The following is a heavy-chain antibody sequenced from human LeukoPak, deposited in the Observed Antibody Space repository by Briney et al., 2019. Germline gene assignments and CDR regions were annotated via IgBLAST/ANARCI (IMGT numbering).Heavy chain of an antibody. CDR2: IYYSGST. CDR1: GGSISSYY. D-gene: IGHD5-18*01. V-gene: IGHV4-59*01. Sequence: SETLSLTCTVSGGSISSYYWSWIRQPPGKGLEWIGYIYYSGSTNYNPSLKSRVTISVDTSKYQFSLKLSSVTAADTAVYYCARGRGYSYGPYYYNGMDVWGQGTTVTVSS. J-gene: IGHJ6*02. CDR3: ARGRGYSYGPYYYNGMDV.